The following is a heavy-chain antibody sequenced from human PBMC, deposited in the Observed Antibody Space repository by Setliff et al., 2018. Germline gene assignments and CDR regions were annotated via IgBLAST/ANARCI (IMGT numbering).Heavy chain of an antibody. CDR1: GFTFSSYG. CDR2: IWSHGGLK. V-gene: IGHV3-33*01. Sequence: GGSLRLSCAASGFTFSSYGMHWVRQAPGKGLEWVAVIWSHGGLKSYVDSVKGRFTIARDNSKNTLYLEMSSLRAEDTAVYYCARNWATAQHYYYGMDVWGQGTTVTVSS. J-gene: IGHJ6*02. D-gene: IGHD2-21*02. CDR3: ARNWATAQHYYYGMDV.